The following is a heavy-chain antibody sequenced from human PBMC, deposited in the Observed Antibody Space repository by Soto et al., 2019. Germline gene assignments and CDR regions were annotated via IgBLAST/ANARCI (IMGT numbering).Heavy chain of an antibody. CDR3: ERGGAGYSH. Sequence: RIIQPPGKGLEWIAYMYFSGSTNYNPSLKSRVTISVDTSKNQFSLKLSSVTAADPAVSYCERGGAGYSHRGKGTLVPVSS. CDR2: MYFSGST. J-gene: IGHJ4*02. D-gene: IGHD3-10*01. V-gene: IGHV4-59*01.